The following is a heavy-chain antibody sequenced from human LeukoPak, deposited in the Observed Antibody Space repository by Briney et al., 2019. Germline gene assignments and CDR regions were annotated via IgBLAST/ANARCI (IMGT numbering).Heavy chain of an antibody. CDR1: GFTFSSYG. CDR2: IWYDGSNK. Sequence: PGRSLRLSCAASGFTFSSYGMHWVRQAPGKGLEWVAVIWYDGSNKYYADSVKGRFTISRDNSKNTLYLQMNSLRAEDTAVYYCARQMTPHGNFDYWGQGTLVTVSS. D-gene: IGHD1-26*01. V-gene: IGHV3-33*01. J-gene: IGHJ4*02. CDR3: ARQMTPHGNFDY.